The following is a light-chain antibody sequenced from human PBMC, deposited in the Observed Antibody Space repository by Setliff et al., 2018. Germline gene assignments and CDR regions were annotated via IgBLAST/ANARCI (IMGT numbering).Light chain of an antibody. J-gene: IGLJ3*02. Sequence: QSALTQPPSASGSPGQSVTISCTGTSSDVGGYNYVSWYQQHPGKAPKLMIYEVSKRPSGVPDRFSGSKSGNTASLTVSGLQAGDEADYYCSSYTTSVAVVSGGGTKVTVL. CDR1: SSDVGGYNY. V-gene: IGLV2-8*01. CDR3: SSYTTSVAVV. CDR2: EVS.